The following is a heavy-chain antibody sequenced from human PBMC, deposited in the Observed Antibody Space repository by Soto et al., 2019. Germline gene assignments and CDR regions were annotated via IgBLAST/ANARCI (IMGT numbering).Heavy chain of an antibody. V-gene: IGHV4-59*01. CDR1: CDSMTGAN. D-gene: IGHD4-17*01. CDR2: IDYSGST. J-gene: IGHJ4*02. Sequence: SETLSLTYSVSCDSMTGANWGWFRQSPEKGLEWIGYIDYSGSTNYNPSLRSRITITIDTSSNQFSLNLASVTAADAAVYYCTRARYGDHFDSWGQGTLVTVSS. CDR3: TRARYGDHFDS.